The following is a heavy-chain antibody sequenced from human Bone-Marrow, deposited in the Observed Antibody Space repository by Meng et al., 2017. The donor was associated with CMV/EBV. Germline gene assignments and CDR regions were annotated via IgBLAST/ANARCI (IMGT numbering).Heavy chain of an antibody. CDR2: ISYSGIT. D-gene: IGHD5-24*01. CDR1: GASISGYF. V-gene: IGHV4-59*01. CDR3: ATGSSGYNLY. J-gene: IGHJ4*02. Sequence: QVQLQESGPGLVKPSETLSLTCTVSGASISGYFWSWIRQPPGKALEWVGLISYSGITNYNPSLKSRVSISVDTSKNQFSLKLTSVIAADTAVYYCATGSSGYNLYWDQGTLVTVSS.